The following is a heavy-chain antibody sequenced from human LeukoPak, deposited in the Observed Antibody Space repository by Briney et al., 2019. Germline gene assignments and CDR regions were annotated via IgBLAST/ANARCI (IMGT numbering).Heavy chain of an antibody. D-gene: IGHD3-10*01. J-gene: IGHJ3*02. V-gene: IGHV4-4*02. CDR1: GGSISSSNW. CDR3: ARRTMVRGVIITHAFDI. Sequence: SGTLSLTCAVSGGSISSSNWWSWVRQPPGKGLEGIGEIYHSGSTNYNPSLKSRVTISVDKSKNQFSLKLSSVTAAGTAVYYCARRTMVRGVIITHAFDIWGQGTMVTVSS. CDR2: IYHSGST.